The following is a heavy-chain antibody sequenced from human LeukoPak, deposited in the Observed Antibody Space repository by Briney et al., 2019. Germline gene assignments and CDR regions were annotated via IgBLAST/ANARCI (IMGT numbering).Heavy chain of an antibody. CDR1: GYTLTELS. CDR2: FDPEDGET. V-gene: IGHV1-24*01. D-gene: IGHD3-10*01. J-gene: IGHJ4*02. CDR3: ATGGRRRGGGDY. Sequence: ASVKVSCKVSGYTLTELSMHWVRQAPGKGLEWMGGFDPEDGETIYAQKLQGRVTMTEDTSTDTAYMELSSLRYEDTAVYYCATGGRRRGGGDYWGQGTLVTVSS.